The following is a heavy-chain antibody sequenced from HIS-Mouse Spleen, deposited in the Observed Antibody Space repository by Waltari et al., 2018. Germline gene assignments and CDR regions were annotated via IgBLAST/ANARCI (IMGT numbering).Heavy chain of an antibody. CDR3: ARMGPASGGYGDY. D-gene: IGHD1-26*01. Sequence: QVQLQKWGAGLLKPSETLSLTCAVYGGSFIGYYWSWIRQPPGKGLEWIGEINHSGSTNYNPSLKSRVTISVDTSKNQFSLKLSSVTAADTAVYYCARMGPASGGYGDYWGQGTLVTVSS. CDR2: INHSGST. V-gene: IGHV4-34*01. J-gene: IGHJ4*02. CDR1: GGSFIGYY.